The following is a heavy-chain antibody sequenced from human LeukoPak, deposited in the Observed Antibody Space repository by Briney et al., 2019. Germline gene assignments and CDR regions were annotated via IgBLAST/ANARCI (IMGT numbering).Heavy chain of an antibody. CDR1: GGTFSSYA. J-gene: IGHJ4*02. D-gene: IGHD5-18*01. Sequence: SVKVSCKASGGTFSSYAISWVRQAPGQGLEWMGGIIPIFGTANYAQKFQGRVTITTDESKSTAYMELSSLRSEDTAVYYCARLGFSYGHGYFDWWGQGTLVTVSS. CDR2: IIPIFGTA. CDR3: ARLGFSYGHGYFDW. V-gene: IGHV1-69*05.